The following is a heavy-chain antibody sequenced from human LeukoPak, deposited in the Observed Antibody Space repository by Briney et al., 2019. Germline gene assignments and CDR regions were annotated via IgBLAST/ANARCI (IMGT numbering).Heavy chain of an antibody. J-gene: IGHJ4*02. D-gene: IGHD2-2*01. CDR1: GFTFSSYA. CDR3: AKDYCSSTSCTIFDY. Sequence: GGSLRLSCAASGFTFSSYAMSWVRQAPGKGLEGVSAISGSGGSTYYADSVKGRFTISRDNSKNPLYLQMNSLRAEDTAVYYCAKDYCSSTSCTIFDYWGQGTLVTVSS. V-gene: IGHV3-23*01. CDR2: ISGSGGST.